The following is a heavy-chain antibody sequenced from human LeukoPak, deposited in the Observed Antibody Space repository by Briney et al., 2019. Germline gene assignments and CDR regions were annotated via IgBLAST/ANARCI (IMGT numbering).Heavy chain of an antibody. CDR2: ISYDGSNK. V-gene: IGHV3-30*18. Sequence: GGSLRLSCAASGFTFSSYGMHWVRQAPGKGLEWVAVISYDGSNKYYADSVKGRFTISRDNSKNTLYLQLNSLRAEDTAVYYCANEKEGSSAYFNYYSYGVDVWGQGTTVTVSS. CDR1: GFTFSSYG. J-gene: IGHJ6*02. D-gene: IGHD3-22*01. CDR3: ANEKEGSSAYFNYYSYGVDV.